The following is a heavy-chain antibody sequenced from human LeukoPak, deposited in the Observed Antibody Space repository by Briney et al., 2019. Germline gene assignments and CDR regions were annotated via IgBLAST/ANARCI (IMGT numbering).Heavy chain of an antibody. CDR3: ARGLYSSGWYLEYYFDY. J-gene: IGHJ4*02. V-gene: IGHV1-2*02. D-gene: IGHD6-19*01. Sequence: ASVNVSCTASGYTFTGYYMHWVRQAPGQGLAWMGWINPNSGGTNYAQKFQGRVTMTRDTSISTAYMELSRLRSDDTAVYYCARGLYSSGWYLEYYFDYWGQGTLVTVSS. CDR1: GYTFTGYY. CDR2: INPNSGGT.